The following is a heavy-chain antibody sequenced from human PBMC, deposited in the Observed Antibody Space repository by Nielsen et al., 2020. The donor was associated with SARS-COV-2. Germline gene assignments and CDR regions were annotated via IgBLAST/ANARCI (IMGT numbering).Heavy chain of an antibody. D-gene: IGHD3-22*01. CDR2: ISGSGGST. V-gene: IGHV3-23*01. Sequence: GESLKISCAASGFTFSSYSMNWVRQAPGKGLEWVSAISGSGGSTYYADSVKGRFTISRDNSKNTLYLQMNSLRAEDTAVYYCAPSMIVQGGYWGQGTLVTVSS. CDR3: APSMIVQGGY. CDR1: GFTFSSYS. J-gene: IGHJ4*02.